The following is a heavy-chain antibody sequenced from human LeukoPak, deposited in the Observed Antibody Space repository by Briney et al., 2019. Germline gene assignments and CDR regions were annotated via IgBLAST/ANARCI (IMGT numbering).Heavy chain of an antibody. CDR3: ARDSTAYCSGGSCYSTGFDY. Sequence: GASVKVSCKVSGYTLTELSMHWVRQAPGKGLEWMGGFDPEDGETIYAQKLQGRVTMTTDTSTSTAYMELRSLRSDDTAVYYCARDSTAYCSGGSCYSTGFDYWGQGTLVTVSS. D-gene: IGHD2-15*01. CDR1: GYTLTELS. J-gene: IGHJ4*02. CDR2: FDPEDGET. V-gene: IGHV1-24*01.